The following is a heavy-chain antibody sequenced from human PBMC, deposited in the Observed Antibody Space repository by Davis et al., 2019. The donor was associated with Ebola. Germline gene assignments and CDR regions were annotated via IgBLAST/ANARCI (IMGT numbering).Heavy chain of an antibody. CDR2: IYYSGST. D-gene: IGHD5-18*01. Sequence: SETLSLTCAVYGGSISSYYWSWIRQPPGKGLEWIGYIYYSGSTNYNPSLKSRVTISVDTSKNQFSLKLSSVTAADTAVYYCARHESGYSYGSVWFDPWGQGTLVTVSS. V-gene: IGHV4-59*01. CDR1: GGSISSYY. CDR3: ARHESGYSYGSVWFDP. J-gene: IGHJ5*02.